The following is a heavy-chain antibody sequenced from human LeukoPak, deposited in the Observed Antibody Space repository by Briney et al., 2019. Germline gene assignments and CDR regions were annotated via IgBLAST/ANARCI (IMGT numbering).Heavy chain of an antibody. J-gene: IGHJ4*02. CDR3: WKTKGYSYAFEF. D-gene: IGHD5-18*01. CDR1: GFTFSSYG. CDR2: ISGSGGST. V-gene: IGHV3-23*01. Sequence: PGGSLRLSCAASGFTFSSYGMSWVRQAPGKGLEWVSAISGSGGSTYYADSVKGRFTISRDNSKNTLYLQMNSLRAEDTAVYYCWKTKGYSYAFEFWGQGTLVTVSS.